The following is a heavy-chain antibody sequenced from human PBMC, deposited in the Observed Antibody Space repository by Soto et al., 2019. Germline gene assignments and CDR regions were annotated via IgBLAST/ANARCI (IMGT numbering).Heavy chain of an antibody. D-gene: IGHD2-15*01. Sequence: QVQLQQWGAGLLKPSETLSLTCAVYGGSFSGYYWSWVRQPPGKGLEWIGEINHSGSTNYNPSLKSRVTISVETSKNQFSLKLSSVTAADTAVYYCARSWGGCSGGSCYHPNWFDPWGQGTLVTVSS. V-gene: IGHV4-34*01. CDR2: INHSGST. J-gene: IGHJ5*02. CDR3: ARSWGGCSGGSCYHPNWFDP. CDR1: GGSFSGYY.